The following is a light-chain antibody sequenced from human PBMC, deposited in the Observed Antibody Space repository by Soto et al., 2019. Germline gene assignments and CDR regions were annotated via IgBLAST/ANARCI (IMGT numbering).Light chain of an antibody. CDR2: WAS. J-gene: IGKJ4*01. Sequence: DIVMTQSPDSLAVSLGERATINCKSSQSVLYSSNNKNYLAWYQQKPGQAPKLLIYWASTRESGVPDRFSGSGSGTDFTLPISSLQAEDVAVYYCQQYYSTLSLTFGGGTKVEIK. CDR3: QQYYSTLSLT. V-gene: IGKV4-1*01. CDR1: QSVLYSSNNKNY.